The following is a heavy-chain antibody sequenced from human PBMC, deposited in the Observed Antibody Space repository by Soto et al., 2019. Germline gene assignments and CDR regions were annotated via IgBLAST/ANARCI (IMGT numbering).Heavy chain of an antibody. CDR3: ARDIWSGGYKWFDS. V-gene: IGHV3-30*03. J-gene: IGHJ5*01. D-gene: IGHD3-3*01. Sequence: GVSLRLSCTSSTISINVHGIQWVRQAQAKGLERVAFRSNDGRVRYYADSVKGRLTISRDYSKNTEDLQMNSLRNEEKAVYYCARDIWSGGYKWFDSWGTGTLVTVSS. CDR1: TISINVHG. CDR2: RSNDGRVR.